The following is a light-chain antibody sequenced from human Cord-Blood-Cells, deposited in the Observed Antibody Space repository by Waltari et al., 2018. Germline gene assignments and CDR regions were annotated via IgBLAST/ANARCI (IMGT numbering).Light chain of an antibody. V-gene: IGLV2-8*01. CDR1: SSAVGGYNY. J-gene: IGLJ3*02. CDR3: SSYAGSNNWV. CDR2: EVS. Sequence: QSALTQPPSASGSPGQSVTIPCTGTSSAVGGYNYVSWYQQHPGKAPKLMIYEVSKRPSGVPDRFSGSKSGNTASLTVSGLKAEDEADYYCSSYAGSNNWVFGGGTKLTVL.